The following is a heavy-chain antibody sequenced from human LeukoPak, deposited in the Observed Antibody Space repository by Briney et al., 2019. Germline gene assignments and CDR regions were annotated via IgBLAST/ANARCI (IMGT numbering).Heavy chain of an antibody. D-gene: IGHD4-17*01. J-gene: IGHJ4*02. Sequence: SETLSLTCAFYGGPFSGYYGSWIRQPPGRGGEWIGEINHSGSPNNNPPRKSRVTLPLDTSKDQFTLKLSSVTAADTAVYYCASGTTVPYLDFWGQGTLVTVSS. V-gene: IGHV4-34*01. CDR2: INHSGSP. CDR1: GGPFSGYY. CDR3: ASGTTVPYLDF.